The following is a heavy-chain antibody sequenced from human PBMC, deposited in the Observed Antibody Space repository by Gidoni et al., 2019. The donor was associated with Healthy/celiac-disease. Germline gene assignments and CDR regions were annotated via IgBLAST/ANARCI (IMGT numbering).Heavy chain of an antibody. J-gene: IGHJ3*02. CDR1: GGSISSYY. CDR3: ARDNCSGGSCRDAFDI. V-gene: IGHV4-59*01. CDR2: IYYSGST. Sequence: QVQLQESGPGLVKPSETLSLTCTVSGGSISSYYWSWIRQPPGKGLEWIGYIYYSGSTNYNPPLKSRVTISVDTSKNQFSLKLSSVTAADTAVYYCARDNCSGGSCRDAFDIWGQGTMVTVSS. D-gene: IGHD2-15*01.